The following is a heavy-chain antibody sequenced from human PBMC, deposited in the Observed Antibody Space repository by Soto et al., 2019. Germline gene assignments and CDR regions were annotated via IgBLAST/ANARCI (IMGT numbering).Heavy chain of an antibody. D-gene: IGHD1-26*01. V-gene: IGHV3-23*01. CDR3: ANEGVTTSLSDFDY. J-gene: IGHJ4*02. CDR1: GFTFSNYA. CDR2: ISTTGRTT. Sequence: EVQLLESGGGLVQPGGSLRLSCAASGFTFSNYAMSWVRQAPGKGLEWVSGISTTGRTTYSPDSVKGRFTISRDNSKDTVYLQMNTLRAEDTAVYYCANEGVTTSLSDFDYWGQGTLVTVSS.